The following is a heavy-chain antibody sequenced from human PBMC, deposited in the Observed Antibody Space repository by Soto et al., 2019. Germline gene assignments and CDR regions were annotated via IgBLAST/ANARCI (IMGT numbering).Heavy chain of an antibody. D-gene: IGHD3-3*01. V-gene: IGHV1-69*06. CDR1: GGTFSSYA. J-gene: IGHJ6*02. Sequence: QVQLVQSGAEVKKPGSSVKVSCKASGGTFSSYAISWVRQAPGQGLEWMGGIIPIFGTANYAQKFQGRVTITADKSTSTAYMELSSLRSEDTAMYYCASRTREWLPPARDYYYGMDVWGQGTTVTVSS. CDR3: ASRTREWLPPARDYYYGMDV. CDR2: IIPIFGTA.